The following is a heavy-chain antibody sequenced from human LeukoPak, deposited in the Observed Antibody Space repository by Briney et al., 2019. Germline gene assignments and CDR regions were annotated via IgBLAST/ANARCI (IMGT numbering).Heavy chain of an antibody. Sequence: SETLSLTCTVSGGSISSGDYYWSWIRQPPGKGLEWVGYIYYSGSTNYNPSLKSRVTISVDTFKNQFSLKLSSVTAADTAVYYCASSPYDYVWGSYRYPPFYFDYWGQGTLVTVSS. J-gene: IGHJ4*02. CDR3: ASSPYDYVWGSYRYPPFYFDY. D-gene: IGHD3-16*02. CDR2: IYYSGST. V-gene: IGHV4-61*08. CDR1: GGSISSGDYY.